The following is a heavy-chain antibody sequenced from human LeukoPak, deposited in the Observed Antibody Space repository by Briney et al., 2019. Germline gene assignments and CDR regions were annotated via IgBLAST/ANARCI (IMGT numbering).Heavy chain of an antibody. CDR3: ASLSIAVTGFDY. D-gene: IGHD6-19*01. CDR2: IYYTGST. V-gene: IGHV4-59*01. CDR1: GGSISSYY. J-gene: IGHJ4*02. Sequence: SETLSLTCSVSGGSISSYYWSWIRQPPGKGLEWIGHIYYTGSTNYNPSLKSRVTISVDTSKNQFSLKLRSVTAADTAVYYCASLSIAVTGFDYWGQGTLVTVSS.